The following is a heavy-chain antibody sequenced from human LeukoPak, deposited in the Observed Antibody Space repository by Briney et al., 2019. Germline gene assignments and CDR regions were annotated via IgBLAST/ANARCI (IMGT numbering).Heavy chain of an antibody. V-gene: IGHV3-23*01. D-gene: IGHD2-15*01. CDR3: AKRGVVIRAVLVVGFHKEAYYFDS. J-gene: IGHJ4*02. Sequence: PGESLRLSCVVSGITLSNYGMSWVRQAPGKGLEWVAGISDRCGSTNYADSVKGRFTISRDNPKNTLYLQMNSLRSEDTAVYFCAKRGVVIRAVLVVGFHKEAYYFDSWGQGALVTVSS. CDR1: GITLSNYG. CDR2: ISDRCGST.